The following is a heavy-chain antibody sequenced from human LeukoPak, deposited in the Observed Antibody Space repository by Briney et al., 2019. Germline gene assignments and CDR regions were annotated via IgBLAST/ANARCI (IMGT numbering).Heavy chain of an antibody. V-gene: IGHV4-34*01. Sequence: SETLSLTCAVYGGSFSGYYWSWIRQPPGKGLEWIGEINHSGSTNYNPSLKSRVTISVDTSKNQFSLKLSSVTAADTAVYYCARADDSSGYYLDAFDIWGQGTMVTVSS. CDR3: ARADDSSGYYLDAFDI. CDR1: GGSFSGYY. J-gene: IGHJ3*02. D-gene: IGHD3-22*01. CDR2: INHSGST.